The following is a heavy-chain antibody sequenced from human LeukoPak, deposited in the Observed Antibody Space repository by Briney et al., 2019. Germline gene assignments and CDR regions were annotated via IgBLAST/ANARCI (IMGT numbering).Heavy chain of an antibody. CDR2: ISYDGSNK. Sequence: GGSLRLSCAASGFTFSSHDMHWVRQAPGKGLEWMAVISYDGSNKYFADSVKGRLTISRDNSKNTLYLQMNSLRGDDTAMYYCAKDSSGQFDYWGQGTLVTVSS. D-gene: IGHD6-19*01. V-gene: IGHV3-30*18. J-gene: IGHJ4*02. CDR3: AKDSSGQFDY. CDR1: GFTFSSHD.